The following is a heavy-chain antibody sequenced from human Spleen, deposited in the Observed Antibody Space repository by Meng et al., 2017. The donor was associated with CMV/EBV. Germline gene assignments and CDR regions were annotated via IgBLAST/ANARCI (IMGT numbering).Heavy chain of an antibody. V-gene: IGHV2-5*02. CDR3: AHAPAGELLFHWFDP. CDR1: GFSLSTSAVG. J-gene: IGHJ5*02. Sequence: GFSLSTSAVGVGSIRQPPGKALEWLALIYWDDDKRYSPSLRNRLTITKDTSKNQVVLTMTNMDPVDTATYYCAHAPAGELLFHWFDPWGQGTLVTVSS. D-gene: IGHD3-10*01. CDR2: IYWDDDK.